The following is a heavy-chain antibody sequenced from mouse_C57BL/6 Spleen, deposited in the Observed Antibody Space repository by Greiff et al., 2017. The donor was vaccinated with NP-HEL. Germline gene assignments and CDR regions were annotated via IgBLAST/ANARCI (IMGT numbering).Heavy chain of an antibody. J-gene: IGHJ4*01. Sequence: VQLQQSGPELVKPGASVKISCKASGYTFTDYYMNWVKQSHGKSLEWIGDINPNNGGTSYNQKFKGKATLTVDKSSSTAYMELRSLTSEDSAVYYCARIHEGWYAMDYWGQGTSVTVSS. D-gene: IGHD3-2*02. V-gene: IGHV1-26*01. CDR2: INPNNGGT. CDR1: GYTFTDYY. CDR3: ARIHEGWYAMDY.